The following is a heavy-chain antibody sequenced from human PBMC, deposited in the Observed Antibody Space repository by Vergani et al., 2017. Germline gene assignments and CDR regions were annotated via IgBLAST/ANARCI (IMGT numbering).Heavy chain of an antibody. D-gene: IGHD3-10*01. V-gene: IGHV1-3*01. CDR3: ARDLYYYGSGSSY. J-gene: IGHJ4*02. Sequence: KFQGRVTITRDTSASTAYMELSSLRSEDTAVYYCARDLYYYGSGSSYWGQGTLVTVSS.